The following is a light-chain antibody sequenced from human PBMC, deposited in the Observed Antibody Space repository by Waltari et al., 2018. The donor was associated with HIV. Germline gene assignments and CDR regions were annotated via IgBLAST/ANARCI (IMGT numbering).Light chain of an antibody. J-gene: IGKJ5*01. CDR3: QLANSFPPIT. V-gene: IGKV1-12*01. CDR1: QGPSSW. CDR2: AG. Sequence: DIQMTQSPSSVSASVGDRVTITCRACQGPSSWLAWYQQKPGKAPKLLMYAGQTGVPSRFSGSGSGTDFTLSISNVQPEDFATYYCQLANSFPPITFGQGTRLEVK.